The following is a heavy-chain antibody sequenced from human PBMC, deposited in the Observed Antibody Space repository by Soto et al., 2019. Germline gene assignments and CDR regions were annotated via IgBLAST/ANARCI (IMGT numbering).Heavy chain of an antibody. CDR3: TREIRNAYYYYMDV. CDR1: GFTFGDYG. Sequence: PGGSLRLSCTASGFTFGDYGMSWFRQAPGKGLEWVGFIRSKAYGGTTEYAASVKGRFTISRDDSKSIAYLQMNSLKTEDTAVYYCTREIRNAYYYYMDVWGKGTTVTVSS. V-gene: IGHV3-49*03. J-gene: IGHJ6*03. D-gene: IGHD1-1*01. CDR2: IRSKAYGGTT.